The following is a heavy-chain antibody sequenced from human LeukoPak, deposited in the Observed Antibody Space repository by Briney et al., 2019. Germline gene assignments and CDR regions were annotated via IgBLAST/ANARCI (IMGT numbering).Heavy chain of an antibody. Sequence: PGGSLRLSCAASGFTFSSYAMRWVRQAPGKGLEWVSDINGSGGSTYYADSVKGRFTISRDNSKNTLYLQMNSLRAEDTAVYYCAKDRCSNGIGCYYYYMEVWGKGTTVTISS. V-gene: IGHV3-23*01. CDR3: AKDRCSNGIGCYYYYMEV. D-gene: IGHD2-8*01. J-gene: IGHJ6*03. CDR2: INGSGGST. CDR1: GFTFSSYA.